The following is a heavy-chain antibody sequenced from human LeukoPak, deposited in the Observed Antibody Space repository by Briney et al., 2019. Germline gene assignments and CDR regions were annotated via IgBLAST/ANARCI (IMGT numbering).Heavy chain of an antibody. CDR3: ARDQDWNDRGGLDY. D-gene: IGHD1-1*01. Sequence: GGSLRLSCTVSGFSVSSNSMSWVRQAPGKGLEWVSFIYSDNTHYSDSVKGRFTISRDNSKNSLYLQMNSLRAEDTAVYYCARDQDWNDRGGLDYWGQGTLVIVSS. J-gene: IGHJ4*02. CDR2: IYSDNT. CDR1: GFSVSSNS. V-gene: IGHV3-53*01.